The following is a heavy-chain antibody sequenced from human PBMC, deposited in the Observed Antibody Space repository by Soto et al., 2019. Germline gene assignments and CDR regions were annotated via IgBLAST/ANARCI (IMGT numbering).Heavy chain of an antibody. Sequence: SETLSLTCTVSGGSMSSYYWTWLRQSPGRGLEWIGYISYSGGTYYNPSLKSRVTISADTSKNQFSLRMNSMIAADTAVYYCARADPDASVGYWGQGTLVTVSS. D-gene: IGHD2-15*01. V-gene: IGHV4-59*01. CDR1: GGSMSSYY. J-gene: IGHJ4*02. CDR2: ISYSGGT. CDR3: ARADPDASVGY.